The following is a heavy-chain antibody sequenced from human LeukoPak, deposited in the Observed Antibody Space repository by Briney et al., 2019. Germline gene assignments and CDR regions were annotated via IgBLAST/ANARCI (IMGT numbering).Heavy chain of an antibody. CDR3: AREWNPDY. CDR2: ISSSSTYI. CDR1: GFTFSSYT. Sequence: AGESLRLSCAASGFTFSSYTMNWVRQAPGKGLEWVSSISSSSTYIYYADSVKGRFTISRDNAKNSLYLQMNSLRAEDTAVYYCAREWNPDYWGQGTLVTVSS. V-gene: IGHV3-21*06. D-gene: IGHD1-1*01. J-gene: IGHJ4*02.